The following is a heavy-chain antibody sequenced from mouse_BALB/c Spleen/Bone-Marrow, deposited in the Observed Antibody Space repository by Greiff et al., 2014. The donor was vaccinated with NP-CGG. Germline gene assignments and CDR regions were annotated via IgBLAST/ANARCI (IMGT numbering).Heavy chain of an antibody. CDR1: GFTFSRYG. CDR2: ISSGGSYT. J-gene: IGHJ4*01. Sequence: EVKLVESGGDLVKPGGSLKLSCAASGFTFSRYGMSWVRQTPDKRLEWVANISSGGSYTNYPDSVKGRFTISRDNAKNTLYLHMSSLKSEDTAMYYCARQYGNLGVMDYWGQGTSVTISS. V-gene: IGHV5-6*02. CDR3: ARQYGNLGVMDY. D-gene: IGHD2-1*01.